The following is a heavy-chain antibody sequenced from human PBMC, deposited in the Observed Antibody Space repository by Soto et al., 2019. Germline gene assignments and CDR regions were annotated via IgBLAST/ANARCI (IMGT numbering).Heavy chain of an antibody. CDR1: GFTLSAYW. CDR2: INRDGSKK. CDR3: ARDVFPGSSSLYLDGFDI. Sequence: EVQLEESGGDLVQPGGSLRLSCAASGFTLSAYWMTWVRQAPGKGLEWVANINRDGSKKSYLDSVRGRFTISRDNVGNSPYLQMDSLRADDTALYYCARDVFPGSSSLYLDGFDIWGQGTMVTVSS. V-gene: IGHV3-7*05. D-gene: IGHD6-13*01. J-gene: IGHJ3*02.